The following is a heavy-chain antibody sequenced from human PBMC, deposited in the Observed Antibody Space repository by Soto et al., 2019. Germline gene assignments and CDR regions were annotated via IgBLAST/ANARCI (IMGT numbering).Heavy chain of an antibody. J-gene: IGHJ4*02. CDR2: IYPSGST. D-gene: IGHD6-19*01. CDR1: GGSISSSNW. V-gene: IGHV4-4*02. CDR3: ASKLRGRKLSSGWYYFDY. Sequence: QVQLQESGPGLVKPSGTLSLTCAVSGGSISSSNWWSWVRQPPGKGPAWIGEIYPSGSTNYNPSLKTRVTLSGDKSKNPFSPKLSSVTAADTAVYYCASKLRGRKLSSGWYYFDYWGQGTLVTVSP.